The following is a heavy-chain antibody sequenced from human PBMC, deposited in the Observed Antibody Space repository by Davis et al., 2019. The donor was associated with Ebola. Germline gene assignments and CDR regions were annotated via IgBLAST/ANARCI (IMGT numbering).Heavy chain of an antibody. D-gene: IGHD1-1*01. V-gene: IGHV1-3*01. Sequence: SVTVSCQPSLYTFPSHAMHLVRQAPGQTLEWMGWINAGNGHTKYSQKFQGRVTITRDTSASTAYMELSSLRSEDTAVYYWAAGTTARFDPWGQGTLVTVSS. CDR2: INAGNGHT. CDR1: LYTFPSHA. J-gene: IGHJ5*02. CDR3: AAGTTARFDP.